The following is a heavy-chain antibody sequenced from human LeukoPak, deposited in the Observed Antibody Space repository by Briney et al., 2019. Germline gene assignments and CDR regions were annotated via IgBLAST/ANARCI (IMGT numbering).Heavy chain of an antibody. CDR2: IIPIFGTA. J-gene: IGHJ4*02. V-gene: IGHV1-69*13. D-gene: IGHD3-22*01. CDR1: GGTFSSYA. CDR3: ARSYYDSSGYYGYYFDY. Sequence: SVKVSCKASGGTFSSYAISWVRQAPGQGLEWMGGIIPIFGTANYAQKFQGRVTITADESTSTAYMELSSLRSEDTAVYYCARSYYDSSGYYGYYFDYWGQGTLVTVSS.